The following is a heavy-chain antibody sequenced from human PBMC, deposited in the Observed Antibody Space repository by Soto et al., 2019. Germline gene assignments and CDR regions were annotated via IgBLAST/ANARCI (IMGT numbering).Heavy chain of an antibody. CDR1: EFTFSSYW. D-gene: IGHD2-15*01. Sequence: GGSLRLSCAASEFTFSSYWMSGVRQAPGKGLEWVANIKQDGSEKYYVDSVKGRFTISRDNAKNSLYLQMNSLRAEDTAVYYCARPPATSGLLDYYYYGMDVWGQGTTVTVSS. J-gene: IGHJ6*02. V-gene: IGHV3-7*01. CDR2: IKQDGSEK. CDR3: ARPPATSGLLDYYYYGMDV.